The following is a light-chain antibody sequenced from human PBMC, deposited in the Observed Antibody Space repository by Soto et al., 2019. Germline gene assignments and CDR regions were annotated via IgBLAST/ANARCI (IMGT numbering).Light chain of an antibody. J-gene: IGLJ3*02. V-gene: IGLV3-21*02. Sequence: SYELTQPPSVSVAPGQTATITCGENKLGSRTVHWYQQKPGQAPVLVVYDDSDRPSGIPERFSGSNSGNTATLTISGVVGGDEADYYCQVWDSSKWVFGGGTQLTVL. CDR1: KLGSRT. CDR3: QVWDSSKWV. CDR2: DDS.